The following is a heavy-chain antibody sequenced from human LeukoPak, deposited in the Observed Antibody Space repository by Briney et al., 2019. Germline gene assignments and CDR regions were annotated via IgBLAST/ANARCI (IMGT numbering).Heavy chain of an antibody. V-gene: IGHV3-9*01. Sequence: PGGSLRLSCAASGFTFDDYAMHWVRHAPGKGLEWVSGISWNSGSIGYADSVKGRFTISRDNAKNSLYLQMNSLRAEDTALYYCASMPDHYDILTGYYGMDVWGQGTTVTVSS. CDR1: GFTFDDYA. D-gene: IGHD3-9*01. J-gene: IGHJ6*02. CDR3: ASMPDHYDILTGYYGMDV. CDR2: ISWNSGSI.